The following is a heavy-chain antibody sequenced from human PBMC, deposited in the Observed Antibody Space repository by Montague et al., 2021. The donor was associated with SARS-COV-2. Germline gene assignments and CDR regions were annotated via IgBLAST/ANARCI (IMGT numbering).Heavy chain of an antibody. D-gene: IGHD4-17*01. J-gene: IGHJ6*02. Sequence: SETLSLTCAVYGGSFSGYYWSWIRQLPGKGLEWIGEINHSGSTNYNPSLKSRVTISVDTSKNQFSLKLSSLTAADTAVYYCARGRTVTTFYSYYGMDVWGQGTTVTVSS. CDR3: ARGRTVTTFYSYYGMDV. CDR1: GGSFSGYY. V-gene: IGHV4-34*01. CDR2: INHSGST.